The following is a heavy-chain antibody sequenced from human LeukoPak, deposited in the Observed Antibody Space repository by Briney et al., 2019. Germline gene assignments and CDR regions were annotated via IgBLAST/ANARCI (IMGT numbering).Heavy chain of an antibody. CDR1: GYTFTAYY. Sequence: GASVKVSCKASGYTFTAYYMHWVRQAPGQGLEWMGWINPNSGGTNYAQKFLGRVTMTRDTSISTAYLELSRLRSDDTAMYYCARTGEDRWQLRGYFDYWGQGTLVTVSS. CDR3: ARTGEDRWQLRGYFDY. V-gene: IGHV1-2*02. J-gene: IGHJ4*02. CDR2: INPNSGGT. D-gene: IGHD4-23*01.